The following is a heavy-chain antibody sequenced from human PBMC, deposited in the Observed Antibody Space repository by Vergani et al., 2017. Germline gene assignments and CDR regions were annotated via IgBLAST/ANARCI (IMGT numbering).Heavy chain of an antibody. CDR1: GFTFSSYA. CDR2: ISYDGSNK. J-gene: IGHJ3*02. CDR3: AGRPAMVNYGDAFDI. Sequence: QVQLVESGGGVVQPGRSLRLSCAASGFTFSSYAMHWVRQAPGKGLEWVAVISYDGSNKYYADSVKGRFTISRDNSKNTLYLQMNSLRAEDTAVYYCAGRPAMVNYGDAFDIWGQGTMVTVSS. D-gene: IGHD5-18*01. V-gene: IGHV3-30*03.